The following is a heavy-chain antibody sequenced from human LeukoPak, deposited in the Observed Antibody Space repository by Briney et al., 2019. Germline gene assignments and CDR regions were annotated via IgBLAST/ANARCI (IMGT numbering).Heavy chain of an antibody. CDR2: INAGNGNT. Sequence: ASVKVSCKASGYTFTSYAMHWVRQAPGQRLEWMGWINAGNGNTKYSQKFQGRVTITRDTSASTAYMELSSLRSEDTAVYYCARVRPQGWVIVAAAGLDAFDIWGQGTMVTVSS. D-gene: IGHD6-13*01. J-gene: IGHJ3*02. CDR3: ARVRPQGWVIVAAAGLDAFDI. V-gene: IGHV1-3*01. CDR1: GYTFTSYA.